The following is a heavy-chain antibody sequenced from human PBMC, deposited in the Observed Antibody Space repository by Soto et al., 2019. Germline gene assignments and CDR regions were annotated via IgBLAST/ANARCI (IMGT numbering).Heavy chain of an antibody. V-gene: IGHV3-21*01. Sequence: EVQLVESGGGLVKPGGSLRLYCAASGFTFSSYSMNLVRQAPGKGLECVSTITTSSTSIYYADSVKGRFTISRDNAKNSLYLQMNSLRVEDTAVYYCARVQWLASHIWGQGTMVTVSS. D-gene: IGHD6-19*01. CDR2: ITTSSTSI. CDR1: GFTFSSYS. J-gene: IGHJ3*02. CDR3: ARVQWLASHI.